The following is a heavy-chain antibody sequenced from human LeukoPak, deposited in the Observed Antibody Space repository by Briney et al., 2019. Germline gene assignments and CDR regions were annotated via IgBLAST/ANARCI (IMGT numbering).Heavy chain of an antibody. Sequence: GSVKVSCKASGYTFTSYDINWVRQATGQGLEWMRRINPYSGDTNFAQKFQGRVTMTRDTSITTAYMDLSSLTPDDTAVYFCARDQGSLTRSWYTGYWGQRTQVTVSS. CDR1: GYTFTSYD. CDR3: ARDQGSLTRSWYTGY. D-gene: IGHD6-13*01. V-gene: IGHV1-2*06. CDR2: INPYSGDT. J-gene: IGHJ4*02.